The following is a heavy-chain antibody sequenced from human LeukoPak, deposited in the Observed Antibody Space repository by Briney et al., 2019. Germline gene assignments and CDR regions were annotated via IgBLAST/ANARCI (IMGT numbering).Heavy chain of an antibody. CDR3: AKGHSLGGFDY. CDR2: ISDSGGST. Sequence: GSLRLSCTASGFPFSNYVMTWVRQAPGKGLEWVSGISDSGGSTYYADSVKGRFTISRDNSKNTVYLQINSLRAEDTAVYYCAKGHSLGGFDYWGQGTLVTVSS. CDR1: GFPFSNYV. V-gene: IGHV3-23*01. J-gene: IGHJ4*02. D-gene: IGHD6-13*01.